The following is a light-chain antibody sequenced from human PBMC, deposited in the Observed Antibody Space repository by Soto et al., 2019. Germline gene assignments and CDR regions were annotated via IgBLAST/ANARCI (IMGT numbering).Light chain of an antibody. CDR2: GAS. V-gene: IGKV3-20*01. CDR1: QTVSITY. J-gene: IGKJ5*01. CDR3: QQYGSSPLIS. Sequence: VLTQSPGTLSLSPGESATLSCRASQTVSITYLTWYQQKPGQAPRLLIFGASKRATGIPDRFSGSGSGKAFTLTISGLEPEDFAVYYCQQYGSSPLISFGQGTRLETK.